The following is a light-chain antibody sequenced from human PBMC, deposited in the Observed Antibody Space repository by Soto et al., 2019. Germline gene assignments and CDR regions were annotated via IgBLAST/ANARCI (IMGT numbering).Light chain of an antibody. CDR2: GAS. CDR3: QQYGSSPYT. J-gene: IGKJ2*01. V-gene: IGKV3-20*01. Sequence: EIVLTQSPGTLSLSPGERATLSCRASQSVSSGYLAWYQQKPGQAPRLLLYGASNRDTGIPDRFSGSGSGTDFTLTISRLEPEDFAVYSCQQYGSSPYTFGQGTKLEIK. CDR1: QSVSSGY.